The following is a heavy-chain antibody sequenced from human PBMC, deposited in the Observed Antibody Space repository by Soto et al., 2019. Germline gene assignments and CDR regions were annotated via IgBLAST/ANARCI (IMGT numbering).Heavy chain of an antibody. CDR3: AMGVYPHSSENY. J-gene: IGHJ4*02. CDR2: IIPIFGTA. Sequence: GASVKVSCKASGYTFSSYAISWVRQAPGQGLEWMGGIIPIFGTANYAQKFQGRVTITADESTSTAYMELSSLRSEDTAVYYCAMGVYPHSSENYWGQGTLVTVS. D-gene: IGHD6-19*01. CDR1: GYTFSSYA. V-gene: IGHV1-69*13.